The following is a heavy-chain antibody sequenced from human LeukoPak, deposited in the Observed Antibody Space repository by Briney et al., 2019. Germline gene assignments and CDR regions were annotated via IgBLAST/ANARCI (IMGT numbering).Heavy chain of an antibody. D-gene: IGHD3-22*01. J-gene: IGHJ4*02. Sequence: PSETLSLTCAVYGGSFSGYYWSWIRQPPGKGLEWIGEINHSGSTNYNPSLKSRVTISVDTSKNQFSLKLSSVTAADTAVYYCARLGGPMIVVVITNFDYWGQGTLVTVSS. CDR2: INHSGST. CDR1: GGSFSGYY. V-gene: IGHV4-34*01. CDR3: ARLGGPMIVVVITNFDY.